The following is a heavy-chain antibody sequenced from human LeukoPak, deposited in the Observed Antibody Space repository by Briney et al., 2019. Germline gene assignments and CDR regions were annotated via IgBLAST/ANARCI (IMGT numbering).Heavy chain of an antibody. D-gene: IGHD3-10*01. CDR1: GFTFSTYS. Sequence: PGGSLRLSCAASGFTFSTYSMNWVRQAPGKGLEWVSCISTRSTYIYYADSVKGRFTISRDNAENSLHLQMNSLRAEDTAFYYCARPLLYYYGSETYFWFDLWGQGTLVTVSS. CDR2: ISTRSTYI. J-gene: IGHJ5*02. CDR3: ARPLLYYYGSETYFWFDL. V-gene: IGHV3-21*01.